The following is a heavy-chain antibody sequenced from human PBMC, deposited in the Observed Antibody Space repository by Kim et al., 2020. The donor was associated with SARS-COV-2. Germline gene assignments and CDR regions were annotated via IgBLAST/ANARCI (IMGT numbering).Heavy chain of an antibody. D-gene: IGHD6-13*01. Sequence: SLKSRVTMSVDTSKNQFSLKLSSVTAADTAVYYCARDLVCSSSWSLNLGYWGQGTLVTVSS. V-gene: IGHV4-4*07. J-gene: IGHJ4*02. CDR3: ARDLVCSSSWSLNLGY.